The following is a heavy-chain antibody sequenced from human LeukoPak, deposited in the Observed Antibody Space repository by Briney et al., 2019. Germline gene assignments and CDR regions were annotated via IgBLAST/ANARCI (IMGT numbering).Heavy chain of an antibody. CDR3: AREWHSRYVDY. Sequence: RGSLRLSCAASGFTFSSFGMRWVRQAPGKGLEWVAVIWFDGSNKFYAESVMGRFTISRDDSKNTVYLKMNSLRAEDTAVYYCAREWHSRYVDYWGQGTLVTVSS. V-gene: IGHV3-33*01. D-gene: IGHD6-13*01. CDR2: IWFDGSNK. CDR1: GFTFSSFG. J-gene: IGHJ4*02.